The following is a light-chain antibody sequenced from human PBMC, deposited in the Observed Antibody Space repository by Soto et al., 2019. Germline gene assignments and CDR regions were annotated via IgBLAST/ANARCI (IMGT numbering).Light chain of an antibody. CDR2: GAS. CDR1: QSVSSN. J-gene: IGKJ1*01. V-gene: IGKV3-15*01. Sequence: EIEMTQSPAPLSVSPGERATLSCRASQSVSSNLAWYQHKPGQTPRLLIYGASTRATDIPARFSGSGSGTEFTLTISSLQSEDFAVYYCQQYNNWLGTFGQGTKVDIK. CDR3: QQYNNWLGT.